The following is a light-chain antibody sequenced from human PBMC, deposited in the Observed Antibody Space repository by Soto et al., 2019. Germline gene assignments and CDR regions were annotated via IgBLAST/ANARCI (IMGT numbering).Light chain of an antibody. CDR3: QQSYHTPLYT. CDR1: QSISIF. CDR2: AAS. J-gene: IGKJ2*01. V-gene: IGKV1-39*01. Sequence: DIQLTQSPSSLSASLGDRVTISCRASQSISIFLNWYQQKPGKAPRLLIYAASSLESGVPSRFSGSGSGTDFTLTISSLQSEDFATYYCQQSYHTPLYTFGQGTRLEIK.